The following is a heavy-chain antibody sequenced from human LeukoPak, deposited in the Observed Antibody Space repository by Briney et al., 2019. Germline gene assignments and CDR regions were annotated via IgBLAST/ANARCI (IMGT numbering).Heavy chain of an antibody. CDR2: IYYSGST. CDR1: GGSISSYY. V-gene: IGHV4-59*05. Sequence: SETLSLTCTVSGGSISSYYWSWIRQPPGKGLEWIGSIYYSGSTYYNPSLKSRVTISVDTSKNQFSLKLSSVTAADTAVYYCARHSASCSSTSCYLNWFDPWGQGTLVTVSS. J-gene: IGHJ5*02. CDR3: ARHSASCSSTSCYLNWFDP. D-gene: IGHD2-2*01.